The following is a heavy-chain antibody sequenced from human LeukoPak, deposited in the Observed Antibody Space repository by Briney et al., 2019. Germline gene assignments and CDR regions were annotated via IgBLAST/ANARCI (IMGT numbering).Heavy chain of an antibody. CDR3: ARQTAGYSSSCFDY. J-gene: IGHJ4*02. D-gene: IGHD6-13*01. V-gene: IGHV1-18*01. CDR1: DYTFISSS. CDR2: ISAYNGNT. Sequence: ASVKVSCKASDYTFISSSISWVRQAPGQGLEWMGWISAYNGNTNYAQKFQGRVTMTTDTSTSIAYMELRSLRSDDTAVYYCARQTAGYSSSCFDYWGQGTLVTVSS.